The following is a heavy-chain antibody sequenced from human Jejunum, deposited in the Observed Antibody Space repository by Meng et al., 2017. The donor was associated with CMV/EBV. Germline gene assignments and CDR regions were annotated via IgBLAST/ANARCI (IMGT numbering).Heavy chain of an antibody. D-gene: IGHD3-16*01. J-gene: IGHJ4*02. Sequence: VQRGESGGGLVQPGGSLRLSCAASGITFSGSAMHWVRQAPGKGLEWVAVISYDGTNIHYGDSVKGRFTISRDNSKSALYLQMNSLRTEDTAVYYCARGDYPQYFDQWGRGTLVTVSS. CDR1: GITFSGSA. CDR3: ARGDYPQYFDQ. CDR2: ISYDGTNI. V-gene: IGHV3-30-3*01.